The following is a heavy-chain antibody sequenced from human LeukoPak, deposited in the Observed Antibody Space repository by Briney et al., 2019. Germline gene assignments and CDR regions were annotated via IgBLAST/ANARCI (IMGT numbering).Heavy chain of an antibody. CDR3: TTLDFDY. CDR1: GFTFSGSD. Sequence: GGSLRLSCAASGFTFSGSDMHWVRQASGKGLEWVGRIRIKTNSYATAYAASVKGRFAISRDDSKNTAYLQMNSLKTEDTAVYYCTTLDFDYWGQGTLVTVSS. CDR2: IRIKTNSYAT. V-gene: IGHV3-73*01. J-gene: IGHJ4*02.